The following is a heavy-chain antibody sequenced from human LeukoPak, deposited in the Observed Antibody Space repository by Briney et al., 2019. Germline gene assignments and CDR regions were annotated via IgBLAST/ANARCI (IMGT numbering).Heavy chain of an antibody. CDR1: GFTFSSYG. Sequence: PGGSLRLSCAASGFTFSSYGMHWVRQAPGKGLEWVAVIWYDGSNKYYADSVKGRFTISRDNAKNSLYLQMNSLSAEDTAVYYCARTLIVVVTDVGFDYWGQGTLVTVSS. J-gene: IGHJ4*02. D-gene: IGHD3-22*01. CDR3: ARTLIVVVTDVGFDY. CDR2: IWYDGSNK. V-gene: IGHV3-33*01.